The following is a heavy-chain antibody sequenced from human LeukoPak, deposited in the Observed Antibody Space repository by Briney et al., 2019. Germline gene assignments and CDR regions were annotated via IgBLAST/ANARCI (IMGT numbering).Heavy chain of an antibody. Sequence: GGSLRLSCAASGFTFSGYWMHWVRQAPGKGLVWVSRINSDGSSTSYADSVKGRFTISRDNAKNTLYLQMNSLRAEDTAVYYCAKLAYYDILTGYYNALGYYFDYWGQGTLVTVSS. D-gene: IGHD3-9*01. CDR1: GFTFSGYW. CDR3: AKLAYYDILTGYYNALGYYFDY. J-gene: IGHJ4*02. CDR2: INSDGSST. V-gene: IGHV3-74*01.